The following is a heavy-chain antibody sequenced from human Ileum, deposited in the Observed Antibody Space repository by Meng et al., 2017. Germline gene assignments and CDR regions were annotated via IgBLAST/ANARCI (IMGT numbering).Heavy chain of an antibody. V-gene: IGHV4-59*01. D-gene: IGHD4-23*01. Sequence: SCTVSGGSISSYYWSWIRQPPGKGLEWIGYIYYSGSTNYNPSLKSRVTISVDTSKNQFSLKLSSVTAADTAVYYCARAAVVRPRLMGAFDIWGQGTMVTVSS. CDR2: IYYSGST. J-gene: IGHJ3*02. CDR1: GGSISSYY. CDR3: ARAAVVRPRLMGAFDI.